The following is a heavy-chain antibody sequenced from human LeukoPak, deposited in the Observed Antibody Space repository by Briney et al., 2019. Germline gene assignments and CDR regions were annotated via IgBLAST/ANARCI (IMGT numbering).Heavy chain of an antibody. J-gene: IGHJ4*02. CDR2: ISSNGGST. V-gene: IGHV3-64*01. CDR1: GFTFSSYA. CDR3: AREYCTNGVCYKRFDY. D-gene: IGHD2-8*01. Sequence: GSLRLSCAGSGFTFSSYAMHWVRQAPGKGLEYVSGISSNGGSTYHANSVKGRFTISRDNSKNTLYLQMGSLRAEDMAVYYCAREYCTNGVCYKRFDYWGQGTLVTVSS.